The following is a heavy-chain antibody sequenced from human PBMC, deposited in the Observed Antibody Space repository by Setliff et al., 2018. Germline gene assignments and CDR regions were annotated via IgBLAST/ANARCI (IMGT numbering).Heavy chain of an antibody. CDR2: ISYLGST. J-gene: IGHJ6*03. CDR3: ARGQLVLRGTTLYYMDL. Sequence: PSETLSLTCDIYGGSLRNHKWSWIRQSPGKGLEWIGEISYLGSTNYNPSPKSRVVISTDTSNNRFSLLLRSVTAADTAVYYCARGQLVLRGTTLYYMDLWDKGASVTVSS. D-gene: IGHD5-12*01. CDR1: GGSLRNHK. V-gene: IGHV4-34*01.